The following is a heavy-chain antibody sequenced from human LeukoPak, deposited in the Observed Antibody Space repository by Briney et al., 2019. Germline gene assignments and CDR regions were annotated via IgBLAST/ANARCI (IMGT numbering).Heavy chain of an antibody. CDR3: AAGYCGSGSYYR. Sequence: ASVKVSCKASGYTFTAYYIHWVRQAPGQGLGWMGRINPNTGGTNSPQKFQGRVTMTRDTSINTVYMELRILRSDDTATYYCAAGYCGSGSYYRWGQGTLVTVSS. D-gene: IGHD3-10*01. J-gene: IGHJ5*02. V-gene: IGHV1-2*06. CDR1: GYTFTAYY. CDR2: INPNTGGT.